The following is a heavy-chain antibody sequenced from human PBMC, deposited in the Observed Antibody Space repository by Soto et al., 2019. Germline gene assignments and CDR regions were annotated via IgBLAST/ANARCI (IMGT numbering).Heavy chain of an antibody. V-gene: IGHV3-23*01. D-gene: IGHD3-16*02. Sequence: PGGSLRLPCGDSGSPFRDYAMSWVRQAQGKGLEWVAVLRGGGDYSFYADSVKGRFTISRDNSKNTLYLQMNSLRAEDTAVYYCARGYDYIWGSYRSGPPSWGQGTLVTVS. CDR1: GSPFRDYA. CDR3: ARGYDYIWGSYRSGPPS. J-gene: IGHJ4*02. CDR2: LRGGGDYS.